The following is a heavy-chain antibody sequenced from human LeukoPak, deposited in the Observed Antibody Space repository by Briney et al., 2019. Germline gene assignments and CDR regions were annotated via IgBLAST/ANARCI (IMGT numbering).Heavy chain of an antibody. J-gene: IGHJ4*02. D-gene: IGHD6-19*01. V-gene: IGHV1-8*01. Sequence: ASVKVSCKASGYTFTNNDINWVRQATGQGIEWMGWVSPDSGDTGYAPNLRGRVTMTTDTSINTAYMELTSLTSEDTAIYYCTRGRAAGDWGQGTLVTVSS. CDR1: GYTFTNND. CDR2: VSPDSGDT. CDR3: TRGRAAGD.